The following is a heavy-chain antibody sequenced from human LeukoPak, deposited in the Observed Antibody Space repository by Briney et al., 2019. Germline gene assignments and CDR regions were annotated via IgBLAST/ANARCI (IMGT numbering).Heavy chain of an antibody. V-gene: IGHV3-48*01. CDR1: GFTFSSYS. J-gene: IGHJ6*03. CDR2: ISSGGSSI. Sequence: GGSLRLSCAASGFTFSSYSMNWVRQAPGKGLEWVSYISSGGSSIYYADSVKGRFTISRDNAKNSLHLQMNSLRAEDTAVYYCARDPGYSYASYYYYYYYMDVWGKGTTVTVSS. D-gene: IGHD5-18*01. CDR3: ARDPGYSYASYYYYYYYMDV.